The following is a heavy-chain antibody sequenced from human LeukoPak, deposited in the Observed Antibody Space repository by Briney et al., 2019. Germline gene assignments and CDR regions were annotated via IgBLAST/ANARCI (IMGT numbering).Heavy chain of an antibody. J-gene: IGHJ4*02. CDR1: GFTFSSYV. CDR2: ISYDGSNE. Sequence: PGRSLRLSCAASGFTFSSYVMHWVRQAPGKGLEWVAIISYDGSNEYYADSVKGRFTISRDNSKNTLYLQMNSLRAADTAVYYCAKTASMIVGPFDYWGQGTLVTVSS. V-gene: IGHV3-30*04. D-gene: IGHD3-22*01. CDR3: AKTASMIVGPFDY.